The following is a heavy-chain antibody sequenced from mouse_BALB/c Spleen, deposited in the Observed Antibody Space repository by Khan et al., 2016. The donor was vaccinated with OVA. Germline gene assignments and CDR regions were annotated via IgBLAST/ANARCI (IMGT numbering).Heavy chain of an antibody. CDR1: GYSITSDYA. V-gene: IGHV3-2*02. D-gene: IGHD2-10*02. CDR2: ISYSGNT. Sequence: EVQLQESGPGLVKPSQSLSLTCTVTGYSITSDYAWNWIRQFPGNKLEWMGYISYSGNTKYNPSLKSRISVTRDTSKNQFFLQLNSVTTEDTATYCCPRLYGGDFDYWGQGTTLTVSS. CDR3: PRLYGGDFDY. J-gene: IGHJ2*01.